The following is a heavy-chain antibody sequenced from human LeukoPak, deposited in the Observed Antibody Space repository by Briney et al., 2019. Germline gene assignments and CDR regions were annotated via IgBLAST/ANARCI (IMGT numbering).Heavy chain of an antibody. CDR3: ARLAYGGPNFDY. D-gene: IGHD4-23*01. V-gene: IGHV1-18*01. CDR1: GYTFTSYG. Sequence: ASVKVSCKASGYTFTSYGISWVRQAPGQGLEWMGWISAYNGNTNYAQRLQGRVTMTTDTSTSTAYMELRSLRSDDTAVYYCARLAYGGPNFDYWGQGTLVTVSS. J-gene: IGHJ4*02. CDR2: ISAYNGNT.